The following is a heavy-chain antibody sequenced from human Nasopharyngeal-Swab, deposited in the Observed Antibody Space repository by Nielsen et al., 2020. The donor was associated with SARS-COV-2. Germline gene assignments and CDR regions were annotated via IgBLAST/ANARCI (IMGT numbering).Heavy chain of an antibody. CDR2: ISYDGSNK. CDR1: GFTFSSYG. Sequence: GESLKISCAASGFTFSSYGMHWVRQAPGKGLEWVAVISYDGSNKYYADSVKGRFTISRDNSKNTLYLQMNSLRAEDTAVYYCARVRTPYSGSYYPYFDYWGQGTLVTVSS. J-gene: IGHJ4*02. V-gene: IGHV3-30*03. D-gene: IGHD1-26*01. CDR3: ARVRTPYSGSYYPYFDY.